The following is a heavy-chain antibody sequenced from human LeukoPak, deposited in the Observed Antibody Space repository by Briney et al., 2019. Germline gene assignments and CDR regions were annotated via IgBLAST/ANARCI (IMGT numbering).Heavy chain of an antibody. CDR2: IYYSGST. CDR1: GGSVSSGSYY. J-gene: IGHJ3*02. Sequence: PSETLSLTCTVSGGSVSSGSYYWSWIRQPPGKGLEWIGYIYYSGSTNYNPSLKSRVTISADTSKNQFSLKLSSVTAADTAVYYCARGGSGGSGLYSGAFDIWGQGTMVTVSS. CDR3: ARGGSGGSGLYSGAFDI. D-gene: IGHD6-19*01. V-gene: IGHV4-61*01.